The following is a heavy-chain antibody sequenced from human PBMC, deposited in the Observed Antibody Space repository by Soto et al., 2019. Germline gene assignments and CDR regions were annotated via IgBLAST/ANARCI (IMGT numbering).Heavy chain of an antibody. J-gene: IGHJ6*02. D-gene: IGHD4-4*01. CDR3: AGLQPPSRYYGTDV. Sequence: QLQLQESGPGLVKPSETLSLTCTVSGGSISSSSYYWGWIRQPPGKGLEWIGSIYYSGSTYYNPSLKSRVTRSVETSKNQCSLKLRAVTAADRAVYYCAGLQPPSRYYGTDVWGQGPTVTVSS. CDR2: IYYSGST. V-gene: IGHV4-39*01. CDR1: GGSISSSSYY.